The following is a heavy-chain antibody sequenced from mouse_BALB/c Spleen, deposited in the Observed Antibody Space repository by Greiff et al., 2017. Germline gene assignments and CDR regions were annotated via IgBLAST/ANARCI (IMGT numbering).Heavy chain of an antibody. D-gene: IGHD2-3*01. CDR1: GYTFTDYE. V-gene: IGHV1-15*01. Sequence: VQLVESGAELVRPGASVTLSCKASGYTFTDYEMHWVKQTPVHGLEWIGAIDPETGGTAYNQKFKGKATLTADKSSSTAYMELRSLTSEDSAVYYCTREGDDGYLYAMDYWGQGTSVTVSS. CDR2: IDPETGGT. CDR3: TREGDDGYLYAMDY. J-gene: IGHJ4*01.